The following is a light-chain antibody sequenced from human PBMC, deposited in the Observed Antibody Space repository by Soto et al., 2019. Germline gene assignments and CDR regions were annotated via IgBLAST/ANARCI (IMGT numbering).Light chain of an antibody. CDR1: QSVSSTY. Sequence: EIVLTQSPGTLSLSPGEGATLSCRASQSVSSTYLAWYQQKPGQPPRLLIYGASSRATGIPDRFSGSGSGTDFTLTISRLEPEDFAVYYCQQYGSSVYTFGQGTNLEIK. V-gene: IGKV3-20*01. CDR3: QQYGSSVYT. CDR2: GAS. J-gene: IGKJ2*01.